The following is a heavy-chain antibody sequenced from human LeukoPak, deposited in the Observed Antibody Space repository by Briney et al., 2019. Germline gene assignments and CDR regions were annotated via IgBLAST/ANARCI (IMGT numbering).Heavy chain of an antibody. D-gene: IGHD7-27*01. CDR2: IKQDGSEK. J-gene: IGHJ4*02. Sequence: GGSLRLSCAASGFTFSSYWMSWVRQAPGKGLEWVAHIKQDGSEKNYVDSVKGRFTISRDNAKNSLLLQMDGLRAEDTAVYYCARDKMTGDSYFDYWGQGILVTVSS. CDR3: ARDKMTGDSYFDY. V-gene: IGHV3-7*01. CDR1: GFTFSSYW.